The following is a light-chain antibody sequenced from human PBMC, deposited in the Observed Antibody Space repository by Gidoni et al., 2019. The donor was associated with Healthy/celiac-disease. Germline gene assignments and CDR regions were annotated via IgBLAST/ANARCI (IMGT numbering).Light chain of an antibody. CDR3: QQYYNSPFT. J-gene: IGKJ3*01. CDR2: WAS. V-gene: IGKV4-1*01. CDR1: QSVLYSSNNRNY. Sequence: DIVMTQSPDSLAVSLGERATINCKSSQSVLYSSNNRNYLAWYQQKPGQPPKLLIYWASTRESGVPDRFSGGGSGTDFTLTISSLQAEDVAVYYCQQYYNSPFTFGPGTKVDIK.